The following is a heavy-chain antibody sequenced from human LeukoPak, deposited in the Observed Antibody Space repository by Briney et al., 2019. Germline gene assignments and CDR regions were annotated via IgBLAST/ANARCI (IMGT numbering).Heavy chain of an antibody. CDR1: GGSISSSGYY. D-gene: IGHD1-26*01. V-gene: IGHV4-39*01. Sequence: SETLSLTCSVSGGSISSSGYYWGWIRQPPGKGLEWIASIYYSGSTYYNPSLKSRVTISVDTSKNQLSLKLSSLTAADTAVYYCARHEYSGSYYGLSWFDPWGQGTLVTVSS. J-gene: IGHJ5*02. CDR2: IYYSGST. CDR3: ARHEYSGSYYGLSWFDP.